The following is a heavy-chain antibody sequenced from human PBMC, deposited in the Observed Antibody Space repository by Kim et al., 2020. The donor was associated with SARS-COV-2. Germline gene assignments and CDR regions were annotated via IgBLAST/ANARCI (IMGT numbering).Heavy chain of an antibody. J-gene: IGHJ1*01. CDR2: IAPGGSST. CDR3: AKDRDRSSWYGYFQS. V-gene: IGHV3-23*01. CDR1: GFPFGTFT. D-gene: IGHD6-13*01. Sequence: GGSLRLSCAASGFPFGTFTMSWVRQAPGKGLEWVSSIAPGGSSTYYADSVKDRFTNSRDNSKSTLFLQLNSLRVEDTAVYYCAKDRDRSSWYGYFQSWGQGTLVTVSS.